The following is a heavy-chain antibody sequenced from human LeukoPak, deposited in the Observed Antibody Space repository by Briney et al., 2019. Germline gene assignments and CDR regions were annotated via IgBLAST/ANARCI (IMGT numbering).Heavy chain of an antibody. J-gene: IGHJ4*02. CDR1: GFTFSSYA. Sequence: GGSLRLSCAASGFTFSSYAMHWVRQAPGKGLEWVAVISYDGSNKYYADSVKGRFTISRDNSKNTLYLQMNSLRAEDTAVYYCARDSGPYGPNSSSWKGFDYWGQGTLVTVSS. CDR3: ARDSGPYGPNSSSWKGFDY. D-gene: IGHD6-13*01. CDR2: ISYDGSNK. V-gene: IGHV3-30-3*01.